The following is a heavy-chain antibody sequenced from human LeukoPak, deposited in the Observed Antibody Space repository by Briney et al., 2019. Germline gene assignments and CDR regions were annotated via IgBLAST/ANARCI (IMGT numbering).Heavy chain of an antibody. Sequence: SETLSLTCTVYGGSISSYYWSWIRQPAGKGLEWIGRIYTSGSTNYNPSLKSRVTMSVDTSKNQFSLKLSSVTAADTAVYYCAIAIAVAGEFDYWGQGTLVTVSS. V-gene: IGHV4-4*07. CDR3: AIAIAVAGEFDY. D-gene: IGHD6-19*01. CDR1: GGSISSYY. CDR2: IYTSGST. J-gene: IGHJ4*02.